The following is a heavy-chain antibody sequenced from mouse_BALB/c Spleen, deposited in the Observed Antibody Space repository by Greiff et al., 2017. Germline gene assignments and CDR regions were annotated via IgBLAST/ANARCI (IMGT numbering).Heavy chain of an antibody. CDR1: GFTFSNYW. CDR3: TTYGNYVCYYAMDY. CDR2: IRLKSNNYAT. Sequence: EVKLEESGGGLVQPGGSMKLSCVASGFTFSNYWMNWVRQSPEKGLEWVAEIRLKSNNYATHYAESVKGRFTISRDDSKSSVYLQMNNLRAEDTGIYYCTTYGNYVCYYAMDYWGQGTSVTVSS. D-gene: IGHD2-10*02. V-gene: IGHV6-6*02. J-gene: IGHJ4*01.